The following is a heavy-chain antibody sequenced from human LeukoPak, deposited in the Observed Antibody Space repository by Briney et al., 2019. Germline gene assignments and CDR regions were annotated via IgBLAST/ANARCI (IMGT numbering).Heavy chain of an antibody. V-gene: IGHV1-69*01. CDR3: ARDAFYGDYSYFDS. J-gene: IGHJ4*02. CDR2: IIPIFGTA. D-gene: IGHD4-17*01. CDR1: GGTFSGYA. Sequence: SVKVSCKASGGTFSGYAISWVRQAPGQGLEWMGGIIPIFGTANYAQKFQGRVTITADESTSTAYMELSSLTSEDTAVYYCARDAFYGDYSYFDSWGQGTLVTVSS.